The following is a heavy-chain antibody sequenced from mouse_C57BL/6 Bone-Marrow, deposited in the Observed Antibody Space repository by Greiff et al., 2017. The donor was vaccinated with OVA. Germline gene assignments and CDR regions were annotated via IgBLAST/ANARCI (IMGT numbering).Heavy chain of an antibody. CDR1: GFTFSSYA. CDR3: ARDREYSYAMDY. CDR2: ISDGGSYT. Sequence: EVKVVESGGGLVKPGGSLKLSCAASGFTFSSYAMSWVRQTPEKRLEWVATISDGGSYTYYPDNVKGRFTISRDNAKNNLYLQMSHLKSEDTAMYYCARDREYSYAMDYWGQGTSVTVSS. V-gene: IGHV5-4*01. D-gene: IGHD5-1*01. J-gene: IGHJ4*01.